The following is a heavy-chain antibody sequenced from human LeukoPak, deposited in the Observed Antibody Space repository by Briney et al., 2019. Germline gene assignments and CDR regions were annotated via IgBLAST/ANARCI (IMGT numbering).Heavy chain of an antibody. D-gene: IGHD6-6*01. CDR3: ARDSSSLRSASNWFDP. J-gene: IGHJ5*02. CDR1: GGTFSSYA. CDR2: IIPIFGTA. V-gene: IGHV1-69*13. Sequence: ASVKVSCKASGGTFSSYAISWVRQAPGQGLEWLGGIIPIFGTANYAQKFQGRVTITADESTSTAYMELSSLRSEDTAVYYCARDSSSLRSASNWFDPWGQGTLVTVSS.